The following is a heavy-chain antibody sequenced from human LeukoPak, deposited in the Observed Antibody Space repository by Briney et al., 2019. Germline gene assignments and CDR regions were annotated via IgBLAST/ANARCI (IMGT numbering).Heavy chain of an antibody. CDR3: ARGRGSYYAGYFDY. CDR1: GFTFSSYW. V-gene: IGHV3-74*01. CDR2: INSDGSST. J-gene: IGHJ4*02. D-gene: IGHD1-26*01. Sequence: GGSLRLSCAASGFTFSSYWMHWVRHAPGKGLVWVSRINSDGSSTSYADSVKGRFTISRDNAKNTLYLQMNSLRAEDTAVYYCARGRGSYYAGYFDYWGQGTLVTVSS.